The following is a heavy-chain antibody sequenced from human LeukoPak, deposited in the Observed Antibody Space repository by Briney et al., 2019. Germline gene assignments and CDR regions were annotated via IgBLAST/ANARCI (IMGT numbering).Heavy chain of an antibody. CDR1: GFTFSSYS. Sequence: GGPLTLSCAASGFTFSSYSMNWVRQAPGKGLEWVSSISSSSSYIYYADSVKGRFTISRHNAKNSLYLQMNSLRAEDTAVYYCARVRAVTVDYWGQGTLVTVSS. CDR2: ISSSSSYI. D-gene: IGHD4-4*01. J-gene: IGHJ4*02. V-gene: IGHV3-21*01. CDR3: ARVRAVTVDY.